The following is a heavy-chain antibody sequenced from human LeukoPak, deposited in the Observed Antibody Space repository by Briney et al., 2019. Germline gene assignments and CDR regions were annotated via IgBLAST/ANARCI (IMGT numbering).Heavy chain of an antibody. Sequence: VGSLRLSCAASGFTFSSYEMNWVRQAPGKGLEWVSYISSSGSTIYYADSVKGRFTISRDNAKDSLYLQMNSLRAEDTAVYYCASLMAAGESFDYWGQGTLVSVS. J-gene: IGHJ4*02. CDR2: ISSSGSTI. CDR3: ASLMAAGESFDY. D-gene: IGHD3-16*01. V-gene: IGHV3-48*03. CDR1: GFTFSSYE.